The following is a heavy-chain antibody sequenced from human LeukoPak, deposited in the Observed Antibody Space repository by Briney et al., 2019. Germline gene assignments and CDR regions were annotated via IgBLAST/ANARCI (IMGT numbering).Heavy chain of an antibody. CDR1: GFTFSSYA. J-gene: IGHJ4*02. D-gene: IGHD3-3*01. CDR2: ISGSGGST. Sequence: GSQRLSCAASGFTFSSYAMSWVRQAPGKGLEWVSAISGSGGSTYYADSVKGRFTISRDNSKSTLYLQMNSLRAEDTAVYYCATEYYDFWSGYYRFDYWGQGTLVTVSS. CDR3: ATEYYDFWSGYYRFDY. V-gene: IGHV3-23*01.